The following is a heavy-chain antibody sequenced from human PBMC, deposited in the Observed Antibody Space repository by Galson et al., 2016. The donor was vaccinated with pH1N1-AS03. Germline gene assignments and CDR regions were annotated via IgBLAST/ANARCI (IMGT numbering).Heavy chain of an antibody. CDR1: GFSFEDYG. CDR3: ARDFYDSSGYFKAPFDY. CDR2: INWLGGST. V-gene: IGHV3-20*04. J-gene: IGHJ4*02. D-gene: IGHD3-22*01. Sequence: SLRLSCAASGFSFEDYGMSWVRQAPGKGLEWVSGINWLGGSTGYADSVKGRFTISRDNAKKSLYLQMNSLRVEDTALYYCARDFYDSSGYFKAPFDYWGQGALVTVSS.